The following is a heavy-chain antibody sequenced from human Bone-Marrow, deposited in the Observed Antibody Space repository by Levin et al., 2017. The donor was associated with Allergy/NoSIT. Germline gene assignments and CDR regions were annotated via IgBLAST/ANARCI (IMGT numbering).Heavy chain of an antibody. CDR2: ISAGGNYI. D-gene: IGHD3-22*01. V-gene: IGHV3-21*01. CDR1: GILFSSYD. Sequence: KPGGSLRLSCAASGILFSSYDMNWVRQAPGKGLEWVSSISAGGNYIYYADSVKGRFTISRDNAKNSLFLQMNSLLAEDTAVYYCASWAMYHYDRIAFDYFYYAMDVWGQGTTVTVSS. CDR3: ASWAMYHYDRIAFDYFYYAMDV. J-gene: IGHJ6*02.